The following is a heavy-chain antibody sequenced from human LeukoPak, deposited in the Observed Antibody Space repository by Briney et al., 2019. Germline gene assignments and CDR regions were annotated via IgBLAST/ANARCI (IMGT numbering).Heavy chain of an antibody. J-gene: IGHJ4*02. Sequence: SETLSLTCTVSGGSISSSSYYWSWIRQPAGKGLEWIGRIYTSGSTNYNPSLKSRVTISVDSSKNQFSLKLSSVTAADTAVYYCARGLGFPTSHYFDYWGQGTLVTVSS. CDR2: IYTSGST. V-gene: IGHV4-61*02. D-gene: IGHD1-26*01. CDR3: ARGLGFPTSHYFDY. CDR1: GGSISSSSYY.